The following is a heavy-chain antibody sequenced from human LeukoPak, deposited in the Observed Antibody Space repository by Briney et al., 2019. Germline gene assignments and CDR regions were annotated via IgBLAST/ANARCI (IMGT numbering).Heavy chain of an antibody. D-gene: IGHD6-19*01. J-gene: IGHJ4*02. Sequence: GGSLRLSCAASGFTFSSYALSWVRQAPGKGLEWVSAISGSGGSTYYADSVKGRFTISRDNSKNTLYLQMNSLRAEDTAVYYCAKDTGIAVAGTFYYWGQGTLVTVSS. CDR2: ISGSGGST. CDR1: GFTFSSYA. V-gene: IGHV3-23*01. CDR3: AKDTGIAVAGTFYY.